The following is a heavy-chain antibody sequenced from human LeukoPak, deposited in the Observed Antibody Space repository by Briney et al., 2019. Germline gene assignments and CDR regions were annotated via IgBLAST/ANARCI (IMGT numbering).Heavy chain of an antibody. J-gene: IGHJ6*03. Sequence: SGGSRRLSCAASGFTVSRNYMSWVRQAPGKGLEWVSVLYSDGSTYHADSVKGRFTISRDNAKNSLYLEMNSLRAEDTAVYYCAKDGSMPWGYYMDVWGKGTTVTISS. D-gene: IGHD2/OR15-2a*01. CDR1: GFTVSRNY. V-gene: IGHV3-53*01. CDR2: LYSDGST. CDR3: AKDGSMPWGYYMDV.